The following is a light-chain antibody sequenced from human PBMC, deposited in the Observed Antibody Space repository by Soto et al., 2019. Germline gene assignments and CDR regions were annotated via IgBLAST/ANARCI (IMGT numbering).Light chain of an antibody. V-gene: IGKV3-20*01. CDR1: QTVRNNY. CDR2: DAS. J-gene: IGKJ4*01. CDR3: QQLSSYPLT. Sequence: EFVLTQSPGTLSLSPGERATLSCRASQTVRNNYLAWYQQKPDQAPRLLLYDASSRATGFPDRFSGGGSWTDFTLTISSLEPEVFAVYYCQQLSSYPLTFGGGTKVEIK.